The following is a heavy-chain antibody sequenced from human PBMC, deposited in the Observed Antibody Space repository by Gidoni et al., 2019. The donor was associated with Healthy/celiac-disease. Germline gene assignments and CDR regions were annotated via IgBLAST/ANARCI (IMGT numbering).Heavy chain of an antibody. J-gene: IGHJ4*02. CDR2: IWYDGSNK. CDR1: GFTFSSYG. Sequence: QVQLVESGGGVVQPGRSLRLSCAASGFTFSSYGRHWVRQAPGKGLEWVAVIWYDGSNKYYADSVKGRFTISRDNSKNTLYLQMNSLRAEDTAVYYCARGPSNYVWGSYRPNPDYWGQGTLVTVSS. CDR3: ARGPSNYVWGSYRPNPDY. D-gene: IGHD3-16*02. V-gene: IGHV3-33*01.